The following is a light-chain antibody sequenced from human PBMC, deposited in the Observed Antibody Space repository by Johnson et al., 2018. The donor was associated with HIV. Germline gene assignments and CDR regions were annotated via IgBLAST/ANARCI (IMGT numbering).Light chain of an antibody. Sequence: QSVLTQPPSVSAAPGQKVTISCSGSSSNIGNNYVSWYQQLPGTAPKLLIYDNNKQPSGIPDRFSGSKSGTSATLGITGLQTGDEADYYCGTWDSSLSAHYIFGTGTKVTVL. V-gene: IGLV1-51*01. CDR3: GTWDSSLSAHYI. CDR1: SSNIGNNY. J-gene: IGLJ1*01. CDR2: DNN.